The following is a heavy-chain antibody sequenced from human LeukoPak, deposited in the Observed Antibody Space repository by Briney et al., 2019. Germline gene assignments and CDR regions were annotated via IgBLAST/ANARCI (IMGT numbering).Heavy chain of an antibody. J-gene: IGHJ4*02. D-gene: IGHD3-16*01. CDR1: GFTFSSYS. CDR3: ASVGVSAGY. Sequence: RSGGSLRLSCAASGFTFSSYSMNWVRQAPGKGLEWVSSISSSSSYIYYADSVKGRFTISRDNAKNSLYLQMNSLRAEDTAVYYCASVGVSAGYWGQGTLVTVSS. CDR2: ISSSSSYI. V-gene: IGHV3-21*01.